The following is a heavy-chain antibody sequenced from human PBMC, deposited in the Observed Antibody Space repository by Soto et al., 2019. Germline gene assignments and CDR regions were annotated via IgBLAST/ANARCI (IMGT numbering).Heavy chain of an antibody. CDR1: GFIFSTYA. Sequence: EVQLLESGGASVQPGGSLRLSCAAPGFIFSTYAMSWVRQAPGEGLEWVSGISASADRTYHADSVKGRFTISRDNSKNTLYLQMNSLRAEDTAVYYCASGLLPNRLRFGFDYWGRGTLVTVSP. D-gene: IGHD3-10*01. V-gene: IGHV3-23*01. J-gene: IGHJ4*02. CDR3: ASGLLPNRLRFGFDY. CDR2: ISASADRT.